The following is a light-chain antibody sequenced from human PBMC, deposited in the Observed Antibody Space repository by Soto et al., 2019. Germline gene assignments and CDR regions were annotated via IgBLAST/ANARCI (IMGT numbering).Light chain of an antibody. CDR1: QSISNN. Sequence: EIVMTQSPATLSVSPGERATLSCRASQSISNNVAWYQQKPGQAHRLLISAASTRATGIPARFSGSGSGTEFILTISSLQSEDFAVYYCQQYHDWPPSTFGQGTKLEIK. CDR2: AAS. J-gene: IGKJ2*02. CDR3: QQYHDWPPST. V-gene: IGKV3-15*01.